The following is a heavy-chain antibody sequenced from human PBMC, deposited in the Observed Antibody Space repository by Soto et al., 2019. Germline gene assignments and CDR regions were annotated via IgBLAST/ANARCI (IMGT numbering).Heavy chain of an antibody. J-gene: IGHJ3*01. D-gene: IGHD3-10*01. V-gene: IGHV3-9*01. CDR2: ITWNTPKI. Sequence: EVQLVESGGGLVQPGRSLRLSCAASGFTFDDYAMHWVRQAPGKGLEWVSGITWNTPKIAYADSVEGRFTISRDNAKNSLYLQMNSLRAEDTALYYCAKDRVRGRFGEASFDAWGQGTLVTVSS. CDR3: AKDRVRGRFGEASFDA. CDR1: GFTFDDYA.